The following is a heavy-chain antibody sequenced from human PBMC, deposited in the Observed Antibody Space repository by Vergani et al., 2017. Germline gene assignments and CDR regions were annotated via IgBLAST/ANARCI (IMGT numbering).Heavy chain of an antibody. CDR2: ISYDGSNK. J-gene: IGHJ6*02. CDR1: GFTFSSYG. Sequence: QVQLVESGGGVVQPGRSLRLSCAASGFTFSSYGMHWVRQAPGKGLEWVAVISYDGSNKYYADSVKGRFTISRDNSKNTLYLQMNSLRAEDTAVYYCAKDDSSSWYGYYGMDVWGQGTTVTVSS. CDR3: AKDDSSSWYGYYGMDV. V-gene: IGHV3-30*18. D-gene: IGHD6-13*01.